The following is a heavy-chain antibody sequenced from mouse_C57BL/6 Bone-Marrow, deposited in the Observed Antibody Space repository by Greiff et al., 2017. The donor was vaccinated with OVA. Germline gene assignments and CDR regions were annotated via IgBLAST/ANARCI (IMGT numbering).Heavy chain of an antibody. CDR3: ARGITTVVAD. V-gene: IGHV1-52*01. CDR1: GYTFTSYW. CDR2: IDPSDSET. Sequence: QVQLQQPGAELVRPGSSVKLSCKASGYTFTSYWMHWVKQRPIQGLEWIGNIDPSDSETHYNQKFKDKATLTVDKSSSTAYMQLSSLTSEDSAVYYCARGITTVVADWGQGTTLTVSS. J-gene: IGHJ2*01. D-gene: IGHD1-1*01.